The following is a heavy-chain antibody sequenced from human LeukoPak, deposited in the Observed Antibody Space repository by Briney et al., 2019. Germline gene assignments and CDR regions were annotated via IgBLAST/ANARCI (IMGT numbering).Heavy chain of an antibody. CDR1: GFTFDDYG. J-gene: IGHJ4*02. CDR3: ARGYSGYDYGNYFDY. D-gene: IGHD5-12*01. Sequence: GGSLRLSCAASGFTFDDYGMNWVRQAPGKGLEWVSGSNWNGGSTGYADSVKGRFTISRDNGKNSLYLQMNSLRAEDTALYYCARGYSGYDYGNYFDYWGQGTLVTVSS. CDR2: SNWNGGST. V-gene: IGHV3-20*04.